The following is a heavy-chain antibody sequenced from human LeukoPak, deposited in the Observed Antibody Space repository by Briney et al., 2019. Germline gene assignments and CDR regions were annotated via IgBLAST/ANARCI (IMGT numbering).Heavy chain of an antibody. V-gene: IGHV4-4*07. D-gene: IGHD2-2*01. CDR1: GVSISSYY. J-gene: IGHJ4*02. Sequence: SETLSLTCTVSGVSISSYYWSWIRQPAGKGLEWIGRIYTSGSTNYNPSLKSRVTMSVDTSKNQFSLKPSSVTAADTAVYYCAGGHWEDIVVVPAAMFHYWGQGTLVTVSS. CDR3: AGGHWEDIVVVPAAMFHY. CDR2: IYTSGST.